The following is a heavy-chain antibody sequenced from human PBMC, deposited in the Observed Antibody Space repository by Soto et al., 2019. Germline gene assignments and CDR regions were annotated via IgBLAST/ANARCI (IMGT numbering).Heavy chain of an antibody. Sequence: PGGSLRLSCAASGFTFSSYAMHWVRQAPGKGLEWVAVIHGGGNSAYYADSVKGRFTISRDNSKSTQYLQMSSLRADDTAVYYCARSSIYYGNELWGQGTTVTVSS. CDR2: IHGGGNSA. V-gene: IGHV3-NL1*01. CDR1: GFTFSSYA. D-gene: IGHD6-19*01. CDR3: ARSSIYYGNEL. J-gene: IGHJ6*02.